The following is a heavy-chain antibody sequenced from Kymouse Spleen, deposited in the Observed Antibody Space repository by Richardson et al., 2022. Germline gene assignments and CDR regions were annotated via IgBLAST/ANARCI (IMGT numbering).Heavy chain of an antibody. CDR1: GFTFSSYG. D-gene: IGHD6-13*01. CDR2: IWYDGSNK. J-gene: IGHJ1*01. V-gene: IGHV3-33*01. CDR3: ARDGIAAAGTGTSST. Sequence: QVQLVESGGGVVQPGRSLRLSCAASGFTFSSYGMHWVRQAPGKGLEWVAVIWYDGSNKYYADSVKGRFTISRDNSKNTLYLQMNSLRAEDTAVYYCARDGIAAAGTGTSSTGARAPWSPSPQ.